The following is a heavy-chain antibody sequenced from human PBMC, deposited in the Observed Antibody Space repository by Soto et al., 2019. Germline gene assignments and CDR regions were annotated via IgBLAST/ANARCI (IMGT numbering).Heavy chain of an antibody. CDR2: ISAYNSNT. V-gene: IGHV1-18*01. CDR1: GYTCTSYY. Sequence: QVQLVQSGAEVKKPGASVKVSCKASGYTCTSYYITWVRQAPGQGIEWVGWISAYNSNTHYAQKLQGRVIMTTDTSTSTAYMELRSLRSDDTAVYYCARDLPPLYYWGQGTLVTVSS. J-gene: IGHJ4*02. CDR3: ARDLPPLYY.